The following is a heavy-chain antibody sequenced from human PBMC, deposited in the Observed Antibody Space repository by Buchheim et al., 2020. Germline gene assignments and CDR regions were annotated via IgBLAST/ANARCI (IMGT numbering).Heavy chain of an antibody. CDR3: AKEYSLDS. CDR2: ISPSRTT. V-gene: IGHV4-4*02. CDR1: GGSISSINW. D-gene: IGHD5-18*01. J-gene: IGHJ4*02. Sequence: QVQLQESGPGLVKPSGTLSLTCAVSGGSISSINWWTWVRQPPGKGLEWIGEISPSRTTNYNPSLKSRVTISVDRSKNHFSLKLSSVTAADTAIYFCAKEYSLDSWGQGAL.